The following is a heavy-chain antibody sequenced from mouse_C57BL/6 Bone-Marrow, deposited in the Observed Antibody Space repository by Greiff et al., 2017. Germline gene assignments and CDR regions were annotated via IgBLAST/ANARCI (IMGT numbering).Heavy chain of an antibody. J-gene: IGHJ2*01. Sequence: VKLQESGAELARPGASVKLSCKASGYTFTSYGISWVKQRTGQGLEWIGEIYPRSGNTYYNEKFKGKATLTADKSSSTAYMELRRLTSEDSAVYFGARRDYYGSSGNYWGQGTTLTVSS. V-gene: IGHV1-81*01. CDR3: ARRDYYGSSGNY. CDR1: GYTFTSYG. CDR2: IYPRSGNT. D-gene: IGHD1-1*01.